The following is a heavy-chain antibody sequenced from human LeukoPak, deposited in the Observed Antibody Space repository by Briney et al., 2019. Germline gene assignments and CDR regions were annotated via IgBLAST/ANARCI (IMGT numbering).Heavy chain of an antibody. J-gene: IGHJ4*02. V-gene: IGHV4-34*01. Sequence: PSETLSLTCAVYGGSFSGYYWSWIRQPPGKGLEWIGEINHSGSTNYNPSLKSRVTISVDTSKNQFSLKLSSVTAADTAVYYCARRYYYDSSGYYSNWDQGTLVTVSS. CDR1: GGSFSGYY. D-gene: IGHD3-22*01. CDR3: ARRYYYDSSGYYSN. CDR2: INHSGST.